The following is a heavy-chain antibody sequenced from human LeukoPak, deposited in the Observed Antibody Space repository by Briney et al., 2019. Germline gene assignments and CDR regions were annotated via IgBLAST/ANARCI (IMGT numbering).Heavy chain of an antibody. Sequence: GSLRLSCASSVFTFSIYAVSWIRQPPGKGLEWIGYIFSSGNTNYNPSLMSRLTISVDTSKNQFSLKLSSVTAADTAVYYCARYISSPTQYFADWGQGTLVTVSS. J-gene: IGHJ4*02. CDR1: VFTFSIYA. CDR3: ARYISSPTQYFAD. V-gene: IGHV4-59*01. D-gene: IGHD6-6*01. CDR2: IFSSGNT.